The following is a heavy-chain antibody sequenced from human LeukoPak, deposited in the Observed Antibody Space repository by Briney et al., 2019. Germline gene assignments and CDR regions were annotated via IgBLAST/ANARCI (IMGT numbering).Heavy chain of an antibody. CDR2: ISYDGGKK. V-gene: IGHV3-30*18. J-gene: IGHJ4*02. CDR3: AKPARTDYVDY. CDR1: GFTFSSHD. D-gene: IGHD1-14*01. Sequence: GRSLRLSCAASGFTFSSHDMHWVRQAPGKGLEWVAIISYDGGKKDYADSVKGRFTISRDNSKNTLYLRINSLRAEDTAVYYCAKPARTDYVDYWGQGTLVTVSS.